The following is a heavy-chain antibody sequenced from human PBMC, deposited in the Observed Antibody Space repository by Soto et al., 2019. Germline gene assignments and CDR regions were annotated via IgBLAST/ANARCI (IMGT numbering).Heavy chain of an antibody. CDR1: GYTFTSYG. V-gene: IGHV1-18*01. D-gene: IGHD6-6*01. J-gene: IGHJ6*03. CDR3: ARDPESIAASTGDYYYYYYMDV. Sequence: ASVKVSCKASGYTFTSYGISWVRQAPGQGLEWMGWISAYNGNTNYAQKLQGRVTMTTDTSTSTAYMELRSLRSDDTAVYYCARDPESIAASTGDYYYYYYMDVWGKGTTVTVSS. CDR2: ISAYNGNT.